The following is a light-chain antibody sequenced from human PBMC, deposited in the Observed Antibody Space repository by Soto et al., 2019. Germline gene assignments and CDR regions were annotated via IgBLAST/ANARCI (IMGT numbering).Light chain of an antibody. CDR1: QRISNW. J-gene: IGKJ4*01. V-gene: IGKV1D-12*01. Sequence: DTQMTQSPSSVSASVGDRVTITCRASQRISNWLAWYQQKPGKAPQLLIYAASSLQSGVPSRFSGSGSGTDFSLTISSLQPEDVATYYCQQANSFPVTFGGGTKVDIK. CDR3: QQANSFPVT. CDR2: AAS.